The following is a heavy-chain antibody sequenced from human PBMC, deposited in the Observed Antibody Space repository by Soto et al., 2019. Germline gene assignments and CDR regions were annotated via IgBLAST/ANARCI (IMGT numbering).Heavy chain of an antibody. Sequence: SETLSLTCTVSGGSISSYYWSWIRQPPGKGLEWIGYIYYSGSTNYNPSLKSRVTISVDTSKNQFSLKLSSVTAADTAVYYCARLGIAAAVNWFDPWGQGTLVTVSS. CDR2: IYYSGST. CDR1: GGSISSYY. CDR3: ARLGIAAAVNWFDP. V-gene: IGHV4-59*08. J-gene: IGHJ5*02. D-gene: IGHD6-13*01.